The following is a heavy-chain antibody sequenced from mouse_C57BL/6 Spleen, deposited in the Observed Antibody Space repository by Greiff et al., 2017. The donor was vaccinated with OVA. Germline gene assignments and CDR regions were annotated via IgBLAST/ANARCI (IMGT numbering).Heavy chain of an antibody. Sequence: VQLQQSGPELVKPGASVKISCKASGYSFTDYNLNWVKQSNGKSLEWIGVINPNYGTTSYNQKFKGKATLTVEQSSSTAYMQLDSLTSEDSTVYYWARGYSNYVFFDYWGQGTTLTVSS. CDR3: ARGYSNYVFFDY. J-gene: IGHJ2*01. CDR2: INPNYGTT. CDR1: GYSFTDYN. V-gene: IGHV1-39*01. D-gene: IGHD2-5*01.